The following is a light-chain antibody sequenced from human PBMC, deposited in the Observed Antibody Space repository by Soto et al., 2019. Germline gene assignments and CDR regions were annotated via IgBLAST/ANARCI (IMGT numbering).Light chain of an antibody. CDR3: SSYAGSNNFV. J-gene: IGLJ1*01. V-gene: IGLV2-8*01. Sequence: QSVLAQPPSASGSPGQSVTISCTETSSDVGGYNYVSWYQQHPGKAPKLMIYEVSERPSGVPDRFSGSKSSNTASLTVSGLQAEDEADYYCSSYAGSNNFVFGTGTKVTVL. CDR2: EVS. CDR1: SSDVGGYNY.